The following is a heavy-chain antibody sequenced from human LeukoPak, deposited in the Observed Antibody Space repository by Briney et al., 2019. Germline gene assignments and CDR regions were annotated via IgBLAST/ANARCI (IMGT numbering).Heavy chain of an antibody. Sequence: SETLSLTCTVSGGSVSSYYWSWIRQPAGKGLEWIGRIYTSGSTNYNPSFKSRVTMSVDTSKNQFYLKLSSVTAADPAVYYCAASAVAGTGVDYWGQGTLVTVSS. CDR2: IYTSGST. CDR1: GGSVSSYY. D-gene: IGHD6-19*01. CDR3: AASAVAGTGVDY. J-gene: IGHJ4*02. V-gene: IGHV4-4*07.